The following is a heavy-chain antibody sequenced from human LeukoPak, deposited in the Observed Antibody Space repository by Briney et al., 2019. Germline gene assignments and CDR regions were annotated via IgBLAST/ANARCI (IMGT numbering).Heavy chain of an antibody. CDR2: IYYSGST. V-gene: IGHV4-59*01. J-gene: IGHJ6*02. CDR3: ARGYSSSWYSTYYYYGTDV. CDR1: GGSFSGYY. D-gene: IGHD6-13*01. Sequence: PSETLSLTCAVYGGSFSGYYWSWIRQPPGKGLEWIGYIYYSGSTNYNPSLKSRVTISVDTSKNQFSLKLSSVTAADTAVYYCARGYSSSWYSTYYYYGTDVWGQGTTVTVSS.